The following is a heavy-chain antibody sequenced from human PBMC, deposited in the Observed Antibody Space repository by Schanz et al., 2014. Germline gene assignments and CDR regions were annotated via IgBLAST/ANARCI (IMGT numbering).Heavy chain of an antibody. CDR2: MWNDGIKT. CDR3: ARDPNTSAWLPYFDT. Sequence: VQLLESGGSLVQPGGSLRLSCAASGFIFSAYTMNWVRQAPGRGLEWVAVMWNDGIKTHYADSGKGRFTISRDNSKNTVYLQMNSLRTDDTAMYYCARDPNTSAWLPYFDTWGQGTLVTVSS. V-gene: IGHV3-30*04. CDR1: GFIFSAYT. J-gene: IGHJ4*02. D-gene: IGHD6-19*01.